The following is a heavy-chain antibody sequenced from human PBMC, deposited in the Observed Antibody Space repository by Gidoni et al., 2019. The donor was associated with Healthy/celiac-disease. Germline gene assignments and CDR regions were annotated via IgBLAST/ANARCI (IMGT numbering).Heavy chain of an antibody. V-gene: IGHV1-69*02. J-gene: IGHJ4*02. CDR2: IIPILGIA. D-gene: IGHD3-22*01. Sequence: QVQLGQSGAEVKKPGSSVKVSCKASGGTFSSYTISWVRQAPGQGLEWLGRIIPILGIANYAQKFQGRVTITADKSTSTAYMELSSLRSEDTAVYYCARASPMTFRFDYWGQGTLVTVSS. CDR3: ARASPMTFRFDY. CDR1: GGTFSSYT.